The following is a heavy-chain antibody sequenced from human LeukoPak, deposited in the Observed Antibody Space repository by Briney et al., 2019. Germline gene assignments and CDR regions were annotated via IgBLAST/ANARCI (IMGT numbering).Heavy chain of an antibody. J-gene: IGHJ6*02. D-gene: IGHD2-15*01. V-gene: IGHV1-18*01. CDR1: GYTFTSYG. Sequence: ASVKVSCKASGYTFTSYGISWGRQAPGQGLEWMGWISAYNGNTNYAQKLQGRVTMTTDTSTSTAYMELRSLRSDDTAVYYCARDFVVVVAAIYYYYGMDVWGQGTTVTVSS. CDR2: ISAYNGNT. CDR3: ARDFVVVVAAIYYYYGMDV.